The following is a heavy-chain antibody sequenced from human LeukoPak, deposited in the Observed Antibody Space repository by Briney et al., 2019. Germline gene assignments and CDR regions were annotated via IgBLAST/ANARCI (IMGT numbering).Heavy chain of an antibody. Sequence: GASVKVSCKASGYIFTSYGISWVRQAPGQGLEWMGWISAYNGNTNYAQKLQGRVTMTTDTSTSTAYMELRSLRSDDTAMYYCARDGIAVAGDPFDYWGQGTLVTVSS. V-gene: IGHV1-18*01. CDR3: ARDGIAVAGDPFDY. CDR1: GYIFTSYG. J-gene: IGHJ4*02. CDR2: ISAYNGNT. D-gene: IGHD6-19*01.